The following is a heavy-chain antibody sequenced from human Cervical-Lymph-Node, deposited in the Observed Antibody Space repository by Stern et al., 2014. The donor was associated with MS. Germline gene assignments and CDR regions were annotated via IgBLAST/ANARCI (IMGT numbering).Heavy chain of an antibody. CDR2: MYPGDSDA. D-gene: IGHD5-12*01. CDR3: EAGIRYSGHWYYFDH. CDR1: GYSFSTYW. V-gene: IGHV5-51*01. Sequence: VQLVEYGAEGKKPGESLNISCKGSGYSFSTYWIGRGRQMPGKGVEWRGIMYPGDSDARYSPSFQGQVTISVDKSISTAYLQWSSLKDSDTAMFQGEAGIRYSGHWYYFDHWGQGTLVTVSS. J-gene: IGHJ4*02.